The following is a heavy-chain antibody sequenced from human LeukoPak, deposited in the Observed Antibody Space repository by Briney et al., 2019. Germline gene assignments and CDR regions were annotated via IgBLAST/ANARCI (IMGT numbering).Heavy chain of an antibody. D-gene: IGHD5-18*01. V-gene: IGHV1-69*06. J-gene: IGHJ5*02. CDR1: GYTFTSYG. CDR3: AEGGYSYGYAWSGANWFDP. CDR2: IIPIFGTA. Sequence: GASVKVSCKASGYTFTSYGISWVRQAPGQGLEWMGGIIPIFGTANYAQKFQGRVTITADKSTSTAYMELSSLRSEDTAVYYCAEGGYSYGYAWSGANWFDPWGQGTLVTVSS.